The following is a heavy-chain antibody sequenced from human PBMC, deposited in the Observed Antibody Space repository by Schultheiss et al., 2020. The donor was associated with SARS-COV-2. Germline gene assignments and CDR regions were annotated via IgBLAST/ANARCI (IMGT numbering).Heavy chain of an antibody. Sequence: SVKVSCKASGYTFTSYGISWVRQAPGQGLEWMGGIIPIIGIANYAQKFQGRVTITADKSTTTAYMELSSLRSDDTAVYYCARGNVVVTHWYFDLWGRGTLVTVSS. CDR2: IIPIIGIA. CDR1: GYTFTSYG. V-gene: IGHV1-69*10. J-gene: IGHJ2*01. D-gene: IGHD2-21*02. CDR3: ARGNVVVTHWYFDL.